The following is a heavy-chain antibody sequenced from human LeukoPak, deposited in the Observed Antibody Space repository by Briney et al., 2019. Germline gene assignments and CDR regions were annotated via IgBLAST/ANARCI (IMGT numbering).Heavy chain of an antibody. CDR1: GGSISNSTYY. V-gene: IGHV4-39*01. Sequence: SEPLSLTCTVSGGSISNSTYYWGWIRQPPGKGLEWIGSIYYSGSTYYKSSLKSRVTISVDTSKNQFSLNLSSVTAAETAVYFCARAPDDLLHGRAFDIWGQGTMVTVSS. J-gene: IGHJ3*02. D-gene: IGHD3-3*01. CDR2: IYYSGST. CDR3: ARAPDDLLHGRAFDI.